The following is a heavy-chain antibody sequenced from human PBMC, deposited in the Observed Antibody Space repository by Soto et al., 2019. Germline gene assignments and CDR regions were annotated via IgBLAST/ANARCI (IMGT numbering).Heavy chain of an antibody. CDR2: ISYDGSNQ. CDR1: GFTFSPYT. V-gene: IGHV3-30-3*01. Sequence: GGSLRLSCAASGFTFSPYTMHWVRPTPGKGLEWVAVISYDGSNQYYADSVRGRFTISRDNSKNTLVLQMNSLRAEDTALYYCARGGGFCGADCYKGGIDYWGQGTLVTVSS. D-gene: IGHD2-21*02. J-gene: IGHJ4*02. CDR3: ARGGGFCGADCYKGGIDY.